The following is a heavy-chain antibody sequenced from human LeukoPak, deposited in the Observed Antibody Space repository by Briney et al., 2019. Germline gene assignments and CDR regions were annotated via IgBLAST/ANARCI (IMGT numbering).Heavy chain of an antibody. D-gene: IGHD3-22*01. J-gene: IGHJ4*02. CDR3: ASQKEKFYDSSGNY. Sequence: PGGSLRLSCAASGFTFSSYAMSWVRQAPGKGLEWVSAISGSGGSTYYADSVKGRFTISRDNSKNTLYLQMNSLRAEDTAIYYCASQKEKFYDSSGNYWSQGTLVTVSS. V-gene: IGHV3-23*01. CDR2: ISGSGGST. CDR1: GFTFSSYA.